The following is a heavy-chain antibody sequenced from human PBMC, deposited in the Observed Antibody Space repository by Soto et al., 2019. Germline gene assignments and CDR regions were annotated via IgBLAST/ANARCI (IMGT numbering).Heavy chain of an antibody. Sequence: SETLSLTCTVSGGSISTYYWSWIRHHPGKGLEWIGYIYDSESANYNPSLKSRVIISMDTSKNHFAMRLSSVTAADTAVYYCARASSSSSAADYWGQGTLVTVSS. V-gene: IGHV4-59*12. CDR1: GGSISTYY. CDR2: IYDSESA. J-gene: IGHJ4*02. CDR3: ARASSSSSAADY. D-gene: IGHD6-6*01.